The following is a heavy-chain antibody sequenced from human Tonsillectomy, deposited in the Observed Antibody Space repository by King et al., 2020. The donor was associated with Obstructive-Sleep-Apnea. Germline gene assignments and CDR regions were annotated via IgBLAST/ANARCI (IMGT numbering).Heavy chain of an antibody. CDR1: GGTFSSYA. CDR3: ARGVADYYDSSGSLWFDP. J-gene: IGHJ5*02. Sequence: VQLVESGAEVKKPGSSVKVSCKASGGTFSSYAISWVRQAPGQGLEWMGGIIPIFGTANYAQKFQGRVTSTADESTSTAYMELSSLRSEDTAVYYCARGVADYYDSSGSLWFDPWGQGTLVTVSS. CDR2: IIPIFGTA. D-gene: IGHD3-22*01. V-gene: IGHV1-69*01.